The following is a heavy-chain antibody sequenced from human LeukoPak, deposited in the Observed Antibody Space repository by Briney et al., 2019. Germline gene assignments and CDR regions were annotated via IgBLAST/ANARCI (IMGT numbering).Heavy chain of an antibody. CDR1: GFTFSSYA. CDR3: AKDLLPAARGMGFDY. CDR2: ISGSGGST. J-gene: IGHJ4*02. D-gene: IGHD2-2*01. Sequence: PGGSLRLSCAASGFTFSSYAMSWVRQAPGKGLEWVSAISGSGGSTYYADSVKGRFTVSRDNSKNTLHLQMNSLRAEDTAVYYCAKDLLPAARGMGFDYWGQGTLVTVSS. V-gene: IGHV3-23*01.